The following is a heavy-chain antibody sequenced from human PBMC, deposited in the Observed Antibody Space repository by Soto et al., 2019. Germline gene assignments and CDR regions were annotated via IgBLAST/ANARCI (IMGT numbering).Heavy chain of an antibody. CDR1: GFTFSSYG. J-gene: IGHJ6*02. V-gene: IGHV3-30*18. CDR3: AKDILRYFDWLPVAGYYGMDV. CDR2: ISYDGSNK. Sequence: GGSLRLSCAASGFTFSSYGMHLVRQAPGKGLEWVAVISYDGSNKYYADSVKGRFTISRDNSKNTLYLQMNSLRAEDTAVYYCAKDILRYFDWLPVAGYYGMDVWGQGTTVTVSS. D-gene: IGHD3-9*01.